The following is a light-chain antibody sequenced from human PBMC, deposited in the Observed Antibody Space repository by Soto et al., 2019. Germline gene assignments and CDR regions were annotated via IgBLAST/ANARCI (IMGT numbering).Light chain of an antibody. CDR2: EVG. J-gene: IGLJ3*02. CDR1: SSDVGAYNY. V-gene: IGLV2-14*01. CDR3: SSYTSSTTQV. Sequence: QSVLTQPASVSGSPGQSITISCAGTSSDVGAYNYVSWYQQHPGKAPKLVIYEVGDRPSGVSNRFSGSKSGNTASLTISGLQAEDEADYYCSSYTSSTTQVFGGGTKL.